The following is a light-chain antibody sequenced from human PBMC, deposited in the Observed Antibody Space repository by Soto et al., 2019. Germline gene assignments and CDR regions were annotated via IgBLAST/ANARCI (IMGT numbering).Light chain of an antibody. V-gene: IGLV1-40*01. CDR3: QSYDSSLSAVV. J-gene: IGLJ2*01. CDR1: RSNIGAGYD. CDR2: GNS. Sequence: QSVLTQPPSVSVAPGQRVTISCTGSRSNIGAGYDVHWYQQLPGTAPKLLIYGNSNRPSGVPDRFSGSNSGTSASLSITGLQAEEEADYYCQSYDSSLSAVVFGGGNKLTVL.